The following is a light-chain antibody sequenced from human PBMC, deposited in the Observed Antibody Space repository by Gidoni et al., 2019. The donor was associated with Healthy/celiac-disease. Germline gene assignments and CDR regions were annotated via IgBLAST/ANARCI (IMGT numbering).Light chain of an antibody. CDR3: ATWDDNLRAVV. V-gene: IGLV1-51*01. Sequence: QSVFTQPPSLSAAPGQRVTIPCSGGTSNIGSNFVSWYQQVPGTAPKLLIYDSHRRPSGIPDRLSGSASGTSATLDITGLQPGDEADYYCATWDDNLRAVVFGGGTRLTVL. J-gene: IGLJ2*01. CDR2: DSH. CDR1: TSNIGSNF.